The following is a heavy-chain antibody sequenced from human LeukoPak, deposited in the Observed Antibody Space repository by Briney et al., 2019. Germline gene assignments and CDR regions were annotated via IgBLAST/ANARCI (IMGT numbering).Heavy chain of an antibody. CDR3: AKSELGYCSSTSCYTQDYFDY. CDR1: GFTFSSYG. Sequence: GGSLRLSCAASGFTFSSYGMSWVRQAPGKGLEWVSAISGSGGSTYYADSVKGRFTISRDNSKNTLYLQMNSLRAEDTAVYYCAKSELGYCSSTSCYTQDYFDYWGQGTLVTVSS. V-gene: IGHV3-23*01. D-gene: IGHD2-2*02. CDR2: ISGSGGST. J-gene: IGHJ4*02.